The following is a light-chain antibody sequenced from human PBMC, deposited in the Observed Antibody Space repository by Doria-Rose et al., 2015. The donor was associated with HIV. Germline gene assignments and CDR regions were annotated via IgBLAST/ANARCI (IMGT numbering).Light chain of an antibody. Sequence: DIQVTQSPSTLSASVGDRVTITCRASQSISNWLAWYQQKPGQAPKLLIYKASTLQSGVPSRCRGSGSGTEFTLTINSLQPDDCATYYCQHFDKYFSWTFGHGTKVDIK. CDR2: KAS. V-gene: IGKV1-5*03. CDR1: QSISNW. CDR3: QHFDKYFSWT. J-gene: IGKJ1*01.